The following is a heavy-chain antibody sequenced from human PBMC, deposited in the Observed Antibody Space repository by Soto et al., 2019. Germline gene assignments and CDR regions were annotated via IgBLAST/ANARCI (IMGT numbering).Heavy chain of an antibody. D-gene: IGHD2-15*01. CDR1: GASLSGSY. V-gene: IGHV4-4*07. Sequence: SETLSLTCTVSGASLSGSYGSCIRRPAGKGLEWIGRIYFTGSTYYNPSLKTRVTISVDTSKNQSSLKLSSVTAADTAVYYCARALYCSGGSCSPLRGMDVWGQGTTVTVSS. J-gene: IGHJ6*02. CDR2: IYFTGST. CDR3: ARALYCSGGSCSPLRGMDV.